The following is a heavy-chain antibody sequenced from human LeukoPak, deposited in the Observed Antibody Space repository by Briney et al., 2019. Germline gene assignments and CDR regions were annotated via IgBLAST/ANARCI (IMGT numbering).Heavy chain of an antibody. V-gene: IGHV1-18*01. Sequence: ASVKVSCKASGYTFTSYGISWVRQAPGQGLEWMGWISAHNGNTNYAQKLQGRVTMTTDTSTSTAYMELRSLRSDDTAVYYCARDLGRTVVTPPIYWGQGTLVTVSS. CDR3: ARDLGRTVVTPPIY. CDR2: ISAHNGNT. CDR1: GYTFTSYG. J-gene: IGHJ4*02. D-gene: IGHD4-23*01.